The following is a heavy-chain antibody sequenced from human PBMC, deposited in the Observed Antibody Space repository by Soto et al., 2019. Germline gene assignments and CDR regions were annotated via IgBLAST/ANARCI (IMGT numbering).Heavy chain of an antibody. CDR1: GGSISSHY. D-gene: IGHD1-26*01. Sequence: QVQLQESGPGLVKPSETLSLTCTVSGGSISSHYWSWIRQPPGKGLEWIGYIYYSGSTDYNPSLKSRGTISGDTSKNQLSLRLTAVTAADTAVYDWARPRGTTPAVWYFDLWGRGTLVTVSS. CDR2: IYYSGST. CDR3: ARPRGTTPAVWYFDL. V-gene: IGHV4-59*08. J-gene: IGHJ2*01.